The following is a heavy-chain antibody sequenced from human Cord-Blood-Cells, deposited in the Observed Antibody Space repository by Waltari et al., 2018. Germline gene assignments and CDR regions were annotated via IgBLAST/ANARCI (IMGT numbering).Heavy chain of an antibody. CDR2: INHSGST. Sequence: QVQLQQWGAGLLKPSETLSLTCAVYGGSFSGYYWSWFRQPPGKGLEWIGEINHSGSTNYNPSLKSRVTISVDTSKNQFSLKLSSVTAADTAVYYCARGRGEVGLLGVWGQGTTVTVSS. J-gene: IGHJ6*02. CDR1: GGSFSGYY. CDR3: ARGRGEVGLLGV. V-gene: IGHV4-34*01.